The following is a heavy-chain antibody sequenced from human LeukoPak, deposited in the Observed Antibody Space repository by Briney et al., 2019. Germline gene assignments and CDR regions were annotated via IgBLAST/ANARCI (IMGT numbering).Heavy chain of an antibody. CDR2: IYSGGST. D-gene: IGHD2/OR15-2a*01. J-gene: IGHJ6*02. Sequence: QTGGSLRLSCAASGFAVTINYMSWVRQAPGKGLEWVSVIYSGGSTYYADSVKGRFTISRDNSKNTLYLQMNSLRAEDTAVYYCARVSYYYGMDVWGQGTTVTVSS. V-gene: IGHV3-53*01. CDR1: GFAVTINY. CDR3: ARVSYYYGMDV.